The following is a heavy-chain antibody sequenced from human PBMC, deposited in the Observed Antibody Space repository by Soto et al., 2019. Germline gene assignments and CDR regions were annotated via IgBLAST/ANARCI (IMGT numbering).Heavy chain of an antibody. J-gene: IGHJ6*02. Sequence: GASVKVSCKASGYTFTRSGISWVRQAPGQGPEWMGWISSYNGDTNYAQTFQGRVTMTTDTSTNTAYMELRSLRSDDTAVYYCGREGVAPYYYYGMDVWGQGTPVTVSS. CDR2: ISSYNGDT. CDR3: GREGVAPYYYYGMDV. D-gene: IGHD5-12*01. V-gene: IGHV1-18*01. CDR1: GYTFTRSG.